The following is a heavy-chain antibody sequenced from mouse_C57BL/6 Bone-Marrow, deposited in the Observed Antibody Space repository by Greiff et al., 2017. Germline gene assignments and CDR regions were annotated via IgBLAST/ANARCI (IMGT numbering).Heavy chain of an antibody. CDR2: IDPEDGET. CDR3: ASITTVVAKGYFDV. CDR1: GFNIKDYY. Sequence: EVKLMESGAELVKPGASVKLSCTASGFNIKDYYMHWVKQRTEQGLEWIGRIDPEDGETKYAPKFQGQATITAETSSNTAYLQLSSLTSEDTAVYYCASITTVVAKGYFDVWGTGTTVTVSS. J-gene: IGHJ1*03. V-gene: IGHV14-2*01. D-gene: IGHD1-1*01.